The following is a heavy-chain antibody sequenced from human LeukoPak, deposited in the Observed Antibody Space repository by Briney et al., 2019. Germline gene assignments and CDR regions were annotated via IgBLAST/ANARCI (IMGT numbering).Heavy chain of an antibody. CDR3: ARVRACSGGSCYHWFDP. D-gene: IGHD2-15*01. CDR1: GGSFSGYY. Sequence: PSETLSLTCAVYGGSFSGYYWSWIRQPPGKGLEWIGEINHSGSTNYNPSLKSRVTISVDTSKNQFSLKLSSVTAADTAVYYCARVRACSGGSCYHWFDPWGQGTLVTVSS. CDR2: INHSGST. J-gene: IGHJ5*02. V-gene: IGHV4-34*01.